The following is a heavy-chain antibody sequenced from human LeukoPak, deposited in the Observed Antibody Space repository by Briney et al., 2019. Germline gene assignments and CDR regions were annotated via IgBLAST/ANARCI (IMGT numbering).Heavy chain of an antibody. Sequence: GGSLRLSCAASGFTFSSYAMSWVRQAPGKGLEWVSAISGSGGSTYYADSVKGRFTISRDNSKNTLYLQMNSLRAEDTAVYYCAKDPRYVLRYFDTNGCWGQGTLVTVSS. J-gene: IGHJ4*02. D-gene: IGHD3-9*01. CDR1: GFTFSSYA. CDR2: ISGSGGST. V-gene: IGHV3-23*01. CDR3: AKDPRYVLRYFDTNGC.